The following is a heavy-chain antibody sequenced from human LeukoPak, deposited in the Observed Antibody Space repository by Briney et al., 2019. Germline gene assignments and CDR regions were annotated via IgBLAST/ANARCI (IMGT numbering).Heavy chain of an antibody. CDR2: INHSGST. Sequence: SETLSLTCAVYGGSFSGYYWSWLRQPPGKGLEWIGEINHSGSTNYNPSLKSRVTISVDTSKNQFSLKLSSVTAADTAVYYCARGRKRPGSITIFGVPYNWFDPWGQGTLVTVSS. D-gene: IGHD3-3*01. V-gene: IGHV4-34*01. J-gene: IGHJ5*02. CDR1: GGSFSGYY. CDR3: ARGRKRPGSITIFGVPYNWFDP.